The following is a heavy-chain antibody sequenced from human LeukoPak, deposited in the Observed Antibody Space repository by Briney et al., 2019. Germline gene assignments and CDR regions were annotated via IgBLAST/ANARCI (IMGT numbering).Heavy chain of an antibody. J-gene: IGHJ4*02. V-gene: IGHV3-30*18. CDR2: ISNDGSNE. Sequence: GRSLRLSCAASGFTFRHYAMHWVRQAPGKGLEWVALISNDGSNEYYADSVKGRFTISRDGSKNTLDLQMNSLRAEDTAVYYCAKDGFCSTTSCYPNHFDSWGQGTLVTVSS. CDR1: GFTFRHYA. D-gene: IGHD2-2*01. CDR3: AKDGFCSTTSCYPNHFDS.